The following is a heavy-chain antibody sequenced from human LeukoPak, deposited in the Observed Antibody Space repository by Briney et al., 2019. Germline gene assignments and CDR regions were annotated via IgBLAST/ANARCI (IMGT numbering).Heavy chain of an antibody. CDR2: INPDGDGM. Sequence: GGSLRLSCTASGFTFSQYWMNWIRQAPGKGLEWVANINPDGDGMRFVDSVKGRFTMSRDNAQSSLHLQMNSLRVEDTAFYYCAAWTDRGYSYWGQGVLVTVSS. CDR1: GFTFSQYW. D-gene: IGHD5-12*01. CDR3: AAWTDRGYSY. V-gene: IGHV3-7*01. J-gene: IGHJ4*02.